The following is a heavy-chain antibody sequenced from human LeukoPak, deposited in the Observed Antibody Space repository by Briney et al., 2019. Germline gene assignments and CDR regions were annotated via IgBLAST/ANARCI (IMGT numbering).Heavy chain of an antibody. Sequence: GGSLRLSCEGSGFNFNDAWMSWIRQAPGKGLEWVGRVRTTAEGETTDYAAPVRGRFIISRDDSKSMVYLQMNRLETEDTAIYYCTAGLRKTDDDSWGQGTLVTVSS. D-gene: IGHD2-8*01. CDR1: GFNFNDAW. J-gene: IGHJ4*02. CDR3: TAGLRKTDDDS. V-gene: IGHV3-15*01. CDR2: VRTTAEGETT.